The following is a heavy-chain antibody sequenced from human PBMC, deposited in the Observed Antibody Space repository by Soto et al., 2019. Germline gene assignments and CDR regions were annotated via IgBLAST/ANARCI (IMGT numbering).Heavy chain of an antibody. CDR3: ARGYCTSTTCYRGVDV. CDR2: IYHSGST. Sequence: QVQLRESGSGLVKPSQTLSLTCAVSGASIISGGYSYSWIRQAPGKGLEWMGYIYHSGSTNYNPSLQSRVTISIDRSENQLSLKLTSVTAADTAVYYCARGYCTSTTCYRGVDVWGQGATVTVSS. D-gene: IGHD2-2*02. J-gene: IGHJ6*02. CDR1: GASIISGGYS. V-gene: IGHV4-30-2*01.